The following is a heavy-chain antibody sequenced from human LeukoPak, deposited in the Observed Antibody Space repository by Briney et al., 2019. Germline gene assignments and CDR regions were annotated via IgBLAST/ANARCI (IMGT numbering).Heavy chain of an antibody. CDR1: GFTFSSYS. J-gene: IGHJ3*02. V-gene: IGHV3-21*01. CDR3: ARDREYYDSSGYPDI. D-gene: IGHD3-22*01. CDR2: ISSSSSYI. Sequence: PGGSLRLSCAASGFTFSSYSMNWVRQAPGKGLEWVSSISSSSSYIYYADSAKGRFTISRDNAKNSLYLQMNSLRAEDTAVYYCARDREYYDSSGYPDIWGQGTMVTVSS.